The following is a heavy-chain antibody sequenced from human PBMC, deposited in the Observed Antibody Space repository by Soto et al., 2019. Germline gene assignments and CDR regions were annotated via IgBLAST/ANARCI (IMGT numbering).Heavy chain of an antibody. CDR2: MIPIFGTA. V-gene: IGHV1-69*13. J-gene: IGHJ6*02. CDR3: ARDYASAGYCSSTSCQYDYYGMDV. D-gene: IGHD2-2*01. CDR1: RGTFSSYA. Sequence: SGKVSCKASRGTFSSYAISWVRQDTGERVEWMGGMIPIFGTANYAQKFQGRVTITADESTSTAYMELSSLRSEDTAVYYWARDYASAGYCSSTSCQYDYYGMDVWGQATTVTVSS.